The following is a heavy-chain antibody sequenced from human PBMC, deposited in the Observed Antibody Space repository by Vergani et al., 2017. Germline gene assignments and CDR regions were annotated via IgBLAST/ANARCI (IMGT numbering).Heavy chain of an antibody. V-gene: IGHV4-59*01. D-gene: IGHD3-10*01. Sequence: QVQLQESGPGLVKPSETLSLTCTVSGGPISSYYWSWIRQPPGKGLEWIGYIYYSGSTNYNPSLKSRVTISVDTSKNQFSLKLSSVTAADTAVYYCARDPDGSGSYPYYWGQGTLVTVSS. CDR2: IYYSGST. CDR3: ARDPDGSGSYPYY. J-gene: IGHJ4*02. CDR1: GGPISSYY.